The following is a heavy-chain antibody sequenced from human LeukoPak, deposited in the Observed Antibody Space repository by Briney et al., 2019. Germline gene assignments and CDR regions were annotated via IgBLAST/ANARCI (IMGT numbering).Heavy chain of an antibody. D-gene: IGHD3-3*01. V-gene: IGHV4-4*07. CDR3: ARGGVTIGGRGLDY. J-gene: IGHJ4*02. Sequence: SETLPLTCTVSGGSISSYFWSWIRQPAGKGLEWIGRIYASGTTNYNPSLKSRVTMSVDTSKNQFSLNLSSVTAADTAAYYCARGGVTIGGRGLDYWGQGALVTVSS. CDR2: IYASGTT. CDR1: GGSISSYF.